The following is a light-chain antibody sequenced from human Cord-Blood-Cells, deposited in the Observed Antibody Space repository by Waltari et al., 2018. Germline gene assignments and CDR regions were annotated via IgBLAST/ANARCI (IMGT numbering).Light chain of an antibody. V-gene: IGLV3-27*01. Sequence: SYELTQPSSVSVSPGQTARITCSGDVLAKKYARWFQQKPGQAPVLVIYKDSERPSGIPERFSCSSSGTTGTLTISGAQVEDEADYYCYSAADNNWVFGGGTKLTVL. J-gene: IGLJ3*02. CDR3: YSAADNNWV. CDR2: KDS. CDR1: VLAKKY.